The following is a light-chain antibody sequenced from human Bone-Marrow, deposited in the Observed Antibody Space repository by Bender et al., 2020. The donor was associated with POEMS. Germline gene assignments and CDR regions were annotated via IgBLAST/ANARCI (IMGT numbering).Light chain of an antibody. Sequence: QSALTQPRSVSGSPGQSVTISCTGTSSDVGTYNYVSWYQQNPGKVPKLMIYDVNKRPSGVPDRFSGSKSGTSASLAISGLQSEDEADYYCAAWDDSLNGSWVFGGGTKLTVL. J-gene: IGLJ3*02. CDR3: AAWDDSLNGSWV. V-gene: IGLV2-11*01. CDR1: SSDVGTYNY. CDR2: DVN.